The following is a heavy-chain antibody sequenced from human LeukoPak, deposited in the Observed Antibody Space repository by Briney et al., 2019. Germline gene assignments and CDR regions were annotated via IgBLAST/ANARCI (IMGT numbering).Heavy chain of an antibody. V-gene: IGHV1-8*01. CDR1: GYTFTSYD. Sequence: GASVKVSCKASGYTFTSYDINWVRQATGQGLEWMGWMNPNSGNTGYAQKFQGRVTMTRNTSISTAYMELSSLRSEDTAVYYCARGRRVDNWFDPWGQGTLVTVSS. CDR3: ARGRRVDNWFDP. J-gene: IGHJ5*02. CDR2: MNPNSGNT.